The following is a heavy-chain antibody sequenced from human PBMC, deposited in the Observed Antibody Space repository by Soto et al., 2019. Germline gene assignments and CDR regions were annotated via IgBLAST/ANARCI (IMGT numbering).Heavy chain of an antibody. CDR1: GSSITSYY. CDR2: ISNSETT. Sequence: QVQLQESGPGLVKPSETLSLTCTVSGSSITSYYWSWIRQSPGKGLEWIGYISNSETTSNSETTIYNPSLKSRVIISVDTSKNQVSLKLNSVSAADTAIYYCARGRAGSWEYWGQGTLVTVSS. CDR3: ARGRAGSWEY. V-gene: IGHV4-59*01. J-gene: IGHJ4*02. D-gene: IGHD2-15*01.